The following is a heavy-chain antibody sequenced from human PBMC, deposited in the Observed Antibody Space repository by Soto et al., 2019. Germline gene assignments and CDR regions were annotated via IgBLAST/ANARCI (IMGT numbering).Heavy chain of an antibody. CDR3: ARERSYYGSGSYYRD. J-gene: IGHJ4*02. D-gene: IGHD3-10*01. CDR2: INHSGST. V-gene: IGHV4-34*01. CDR1: GGSFSGYY. Sequence: SETLSLTCAVYGGSFSGYYWSWIRQPPGKGLEWIGEINHSGSTNYNPSLKSRVTISVDTSKNQFSLKLNSVTAADTAVYYCARERSYYGSGSYYRDWGQGTLVTVSS.